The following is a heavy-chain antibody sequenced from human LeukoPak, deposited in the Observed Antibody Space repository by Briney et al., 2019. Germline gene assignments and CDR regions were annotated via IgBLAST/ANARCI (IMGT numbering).Heavy chain of an antibody. D-gene: IGHD6-13*01. CDR3: ARLGPAAGTSFDY. CDR1: GGSISSYY. CDR2: IFYSGST. V-gene: IGHV4-59*08. J-gene: IGHJ4*02. Sequence: MPSETLSLTCTVSGGSISSYYWSWIRQPPGKGLEWIGYIFYSGSTNYNPSLKSRVTISVDTSKNQFSLKLSSVTAADTAVYYCARLGPAAGTSFDYWGQGTLVTVSS.